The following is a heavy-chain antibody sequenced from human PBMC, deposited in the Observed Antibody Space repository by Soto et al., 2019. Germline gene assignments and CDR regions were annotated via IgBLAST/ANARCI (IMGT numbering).Heavy chain of an antibody. V-gene: IGHV4-59*01. CDR2: IYYSGST. CDR3: ARAGGRDGYNLAYYFDY. Sequence: LSLTCTVSGGSISSYYWSWIRQPPGKGLEWIGYIYYSGSTNYNPSLKSRVTISVDTSKNQFSLKLSSVTAADTAVYYCARAGGRDGYNLAYYFDYWGQGTLVTVSS. D-gene: IGHD1-1*01. J-gene: IGHJ4*02. CDR1: GGSISSYY.